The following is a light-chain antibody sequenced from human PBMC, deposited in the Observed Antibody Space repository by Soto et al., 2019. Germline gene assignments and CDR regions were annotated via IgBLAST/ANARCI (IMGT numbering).Light chain of an antibody. Sequence: QSVLTQPPSVSGAPGQRVTISCTGSSSNIGAGYDVHWYQQLPGTGPKLLISGNSNRPSGVPDRFSGSRSGTSASLAITGLQVDDEADDYCQCNDSSLSAYVFGTGTKVTVL. CDR2: GNS. J-gene: IGLJ1*01. CDR3: QCNDSSLSAYV. V-gene: IGLV1-40*01. CDR1: SSNIGAGYD.